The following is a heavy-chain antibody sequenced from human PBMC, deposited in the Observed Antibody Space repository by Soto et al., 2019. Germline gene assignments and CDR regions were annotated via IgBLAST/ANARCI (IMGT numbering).Heavy chain of an antibody. CDR1: GGSISSYY. J-gene: IGHJ4*02. D-gene: IGHD5-12*01. CDR3: ARETRDGYNPNPLDY. CDR2: IYYSGST. Sequence: LSLTCTVSGGSISSYYWSWIRQPPGKGLEWIGYIYYSGSTNYNPSLKSRVTISVDTSKNQFSLKLSRLRSDDTAVYYCARETRDGYNPNPLDYWGQGTLVTVSS. V-gene: IGHV4-59*01.